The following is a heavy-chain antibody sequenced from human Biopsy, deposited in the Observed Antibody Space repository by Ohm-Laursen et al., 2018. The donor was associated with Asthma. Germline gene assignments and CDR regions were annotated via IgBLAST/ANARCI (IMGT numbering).Heavy chain of an antibody. Sequence: SSLRLSCAASGFRFPIYGMHWVRQGPGKGPEWVALISYDGRETVYVDSVKGRFTISRDNFRNTVHLQMSSLRPEDSAVYYCTRDRFYNSVTSESFYYGVDVWGQGTTVTVSS. V-gene: IGHV3-30*03. J-gene: IGHJ6*02. CDR2: ISYDGRET. CDR3: TRDRFYNSVTSESFYYGVDV. D-gene: IGHD2-21*02. CDR1: GFRFPIYG.